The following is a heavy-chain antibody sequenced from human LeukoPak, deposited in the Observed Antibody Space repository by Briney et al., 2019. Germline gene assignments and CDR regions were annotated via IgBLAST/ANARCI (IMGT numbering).Heavy chain of an antibody. D-gene: IGHD3-10*01. CDR1: GFTFSSYA. CDR2: ISYDGSNK. V-gene: IGHV3-30*04. Sequence: GGSLRLSCAASGFTFSSYAMHWVRQAPGKGLEWVAVISYDGSNKYYADSVKGRFTISRDNSKNTLYLQMNRLRPEDTAVYYCAKGLMRDRWFGESWGQGTLVTVSS. J-gene: IGHJ5*02. CDR3: AKGLMRDRWFGES.